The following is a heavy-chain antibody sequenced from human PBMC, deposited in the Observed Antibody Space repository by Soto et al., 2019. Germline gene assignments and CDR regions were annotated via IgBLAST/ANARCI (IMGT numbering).Heavy chain of an antibody. J-gene: IGHJ3*02. V-gene: IGHV1-69*13. CDR3: ERGRWFGESPDAFDI. CDR2: IIPIFGTA. CDR1: GYTFTGYY. D-gene: IGHD3-10*01. Sequence: GASVKVSCKASGYTFTGYYMHWVRQAPGQGLEWMGGIIPIFGTANYAQKFQGRVTITADESTSTAYMELSSLRSEDTAVYYCERGRWFGESPDAFDIWGQGTMVTVSS.